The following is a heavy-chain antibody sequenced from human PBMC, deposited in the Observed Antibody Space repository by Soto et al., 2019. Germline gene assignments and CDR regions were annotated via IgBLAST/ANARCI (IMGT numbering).Heavy chain of an antibody. CDR1: GYTLTGHY. D-gene: IGHD3-10*01. CDR3: ARDGPSGCFDRPPYGREA. Sequence: ASVNVSGKASGYTLTGHYMHWVRQAPGQGLEWMGWINPKSGGTNSAQKFQGWVTMTRDASISTAYMELSRLRSDDTAVYYCARDGPSGCFDRPPYGREAWGK. J-gene: IGHJ6*04. CDR2: INPKSGGT. V-gene: IGHV1-2*04.